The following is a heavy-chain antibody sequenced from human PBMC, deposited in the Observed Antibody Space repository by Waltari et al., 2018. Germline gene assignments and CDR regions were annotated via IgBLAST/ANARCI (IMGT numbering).Heavy chain of an antibody. Sequence: QVQLVQSGAEVKKPGSSVKVSCKASGGTFSSYTISWVRQAPGQGLEWMGRIIPILGIANYAQKFQGRVTITADKSTSTAYMELSSLRSEDTAVYYCARGEAGDAFDIWGQGTMVIVSS. V-gene: IGHV1-69*02. CDR1: GGTFSSYT. CDR3: ARGEAGDAFDI. CDR2: IIPILGIA. J-gene: IGHJ3*02.